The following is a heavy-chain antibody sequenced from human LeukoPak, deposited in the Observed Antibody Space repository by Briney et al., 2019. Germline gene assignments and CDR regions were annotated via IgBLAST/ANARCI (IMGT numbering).Heavy chain of an antibody. V-gene: IGHV4-59*12. Sequence: SETLSLTCTVSGDSISSYYWSWIRQPPGKGLEWIGYIYNSGSTNYNPSLKSRVTMSVDTSKNQFSLRLSSVTAADTAMYYCASVSRGYYIDYWGQGTLVTVSS. CDR1: GDSISSYY. J-gene: IGHJ4*02. CDR2: IYNSGST. CDR3: ASVSRGYYIDY. D-gene: IGHD3-22*01.